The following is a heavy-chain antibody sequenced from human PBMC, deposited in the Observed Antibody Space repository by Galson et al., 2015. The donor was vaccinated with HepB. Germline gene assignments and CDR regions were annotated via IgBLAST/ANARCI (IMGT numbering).Heavy chain of an antibody. CDR3: ARDRTAMVTGGDYYYYGMDV. V-gene: IGHV3-30*04. CDR2: ISYDGSNK. Sequence: SLRLSCAASGFTFSSCAMHWVRQAPGKGLEWVAVISYDGSNKYYADSVKGRFTISRDNSKNTLYLQMNSLRAEDTAVYYCARDRTAMVTGGDYYYYGMDVWGQGTTVTVSS. D-gene: IGHD5-18*01. CDR1: GFTFSSCA. J-gene: IGHJ6*02.